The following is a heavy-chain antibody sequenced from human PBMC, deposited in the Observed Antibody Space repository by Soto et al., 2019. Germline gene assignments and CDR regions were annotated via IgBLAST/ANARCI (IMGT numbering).Heavy chain of an antibody. D-gene: IGHD3-22*01. V-gene: IGHV4-39*01. CDR3: ARHQYYYDSSGYTLDY. CDR2: VYYSGST. Sequence: SETLSLTYTVSGGYISSSTYYWFWIRQPPWKGLEWIGSVYYSGSTYYNPSLKSRVTISVDTSNNQFSLKLNSVTAADTAVYYCARHQYYYDSSGYTLDYWGQGTLVTVSS. CDR1: GGYISSSTYY. J-gene: IGHJ4*02.